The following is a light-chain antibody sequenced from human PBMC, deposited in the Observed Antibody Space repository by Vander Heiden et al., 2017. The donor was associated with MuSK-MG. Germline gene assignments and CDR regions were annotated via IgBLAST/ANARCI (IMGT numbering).Light chain of an antibody. CDR2: AAS. Sequence: DIQLTQSPSFLSASVGDRVTITCRASQGISSYLAWYQQKPGKAPKLLIYAASTLQSGVPSRFSGSGSGTEFTLTISSPQPEDFTTYYCQRLNSYPRTFGQGTKVEIK. V-gene: IGKV1-9*01. J-gene: IGKJ1*01. CDR3: QRLNSYPRT. CDR1: QGISSY.